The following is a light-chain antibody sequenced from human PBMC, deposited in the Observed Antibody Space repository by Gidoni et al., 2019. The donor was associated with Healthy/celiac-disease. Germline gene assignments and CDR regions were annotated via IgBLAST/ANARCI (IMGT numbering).Light chain of an antibody. V-gene: IGKV1-27*01. Sequence: DIQMTQSPSSLSASVGDRVTITCRASQGIRNYLAWYQQKPGKVPKLLIYAASTLQSGVPSRFSGSGSGTDFTLTISSLQPEDVATYYCQKYNSARTFGGGTKVEIK. CDR2: AAS. J-gene: IGKJ4*01. CDR3: QKYNSART. CDR1: QGIRNY.